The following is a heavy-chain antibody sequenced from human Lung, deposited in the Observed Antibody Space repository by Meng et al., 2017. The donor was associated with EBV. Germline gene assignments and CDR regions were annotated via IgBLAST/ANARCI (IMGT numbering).Heavy chain of an antibody. V-gene: IGHV4-4*02. J-gene: IGHJ4*02. CDR1: GVSISSNIR. Sequence: QVQLREAGPGRGKPSGTLSLTCGVSGVSISSNIRWTWVRQPPGKGLEWIGDIDDSGSTNYNPSLNSRISISLDKSKNHFSLKVNSVTAADTAVYYCARGKQDAWELLAYWGQGALVTVSS. CDR3: ARGKQDAWELLAY. CDR2: IDDSGST. D-gene: IGHD1-26*01.